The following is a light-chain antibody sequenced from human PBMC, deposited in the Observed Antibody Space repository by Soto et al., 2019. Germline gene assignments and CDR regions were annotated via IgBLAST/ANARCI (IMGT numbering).Light chain of an antibody. Sequence: QSALTQPPSASGTPGQRVTISCSGSSSNIGSSNVNWYQQLPGTAPKLLIYTNNQRPSGVPDRFSGSKSGTPASLAIRGLQSEDEADDYCEALDDGLNGRAFGTGTKGTVL. J-gene: IGLJ1*01. CDR2: TNN. V-gene: IGLV1-44*01. CDR3: EALDDGLNGRA. CDR1: SSNIGSSN.